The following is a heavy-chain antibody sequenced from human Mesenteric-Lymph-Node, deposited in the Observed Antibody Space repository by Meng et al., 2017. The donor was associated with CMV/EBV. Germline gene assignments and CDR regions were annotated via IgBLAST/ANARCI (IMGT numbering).Heavy chain of an antibody. Sequence: GSLRLSCAVSGGSLSSSTWWRWVRQPPGKGLEWTGVIYHSGSTSYNPSLKSRVTISVDKSKHQFSLKLSSVTAADTAADYCARAPLAVTSYYYSGMDVWGQGTTVTVSS. CDR2: IYHSGST. V-gene: IGHV4-4*02. D-gene: IGHD6-19*01. J-gene: IGHJ6*02. CDR3: ARAPLAVTSYYYSGMDV. CDR1: GGSLSSSTW.